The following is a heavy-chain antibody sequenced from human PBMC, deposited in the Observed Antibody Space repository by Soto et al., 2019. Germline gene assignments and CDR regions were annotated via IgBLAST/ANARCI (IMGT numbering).Heavy chain of an antibody. CDR1: GGTFNTYT. CDR2: IIPIFGTT. Sequence: SVKVSCKASGGTFNTYTFSWVRQAPGQGLEWMGSIIPIFGTTHYAQSFQGRLSITADQSSTATYMELRSLTSHDTALYYCARIPRYSFPTSDPLDNWGQGTLVTVSS. V-gene: IGHV1-69*13. CDR3: ARIPRYSFPTSDPLDN. D-gene: IGHD1-26*01. J-gene: IGHJ1*01.